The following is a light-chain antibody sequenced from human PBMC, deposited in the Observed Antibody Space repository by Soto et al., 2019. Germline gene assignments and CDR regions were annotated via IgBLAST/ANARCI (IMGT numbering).Light chain of an antibody. Sequence: QSVLTQPASVSGSPGQSITISCTGTSSDVGGYEYVCWYQQHPGKAPKLIIYAVTNRPSGVSNRFSGSKSGNTASLSISGLQAEDEGDYYCSSYTSSGTVRFGGGTKFTVL. V-gene: IGLV2-14*03. CDR2: AVT. J-gene: IGLJ2*01. CDR1: SSDVGGYEY. CDR3: SSYTSSGTVR.